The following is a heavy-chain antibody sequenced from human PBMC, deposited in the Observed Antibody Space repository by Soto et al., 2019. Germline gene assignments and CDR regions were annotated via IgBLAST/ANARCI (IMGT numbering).Heavy chain of an antibody. Sequence: ASVKVSCKASGYTFTSYYKHWVRQAPGQGLEWMGIINPSGGSTSYAQKFQGRVTMTRDTSTSTVYMELSSLRSEDTAVYYCASGAYYYDSSGYPLDYWGQGTLVTVSS. CDR1: GYTFTSYY. D-gene: IGHD3-22*01. CDR3: ASGAYYYDSSGYPLDY. J-gene: IGHJ4*02. V-gene: IGHV1-46*01. CDR2: INPSGGST.